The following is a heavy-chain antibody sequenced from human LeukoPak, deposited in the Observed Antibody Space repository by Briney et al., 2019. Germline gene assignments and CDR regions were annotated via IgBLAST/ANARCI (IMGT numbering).Heavy chain of an antibody. J-gene: IGHJ3*02. D-gene: IGHD2-2*01. Sequence: ASVKVSCKASGYTFTGYYMHWVRQAPGQGLEWMGWINPNSGGTNYAQKFQGRVTMTRDTSISTAYMELSRLRSDDTAVYYCARVRVVVPAALGAFDIWGQGTMVTDSS. CDR1: GYTFTGYY. CDR3: ARVRVVVPAALGAFDI. V-gene: IGHV1-2*02. CDR2: INPNSGGT.